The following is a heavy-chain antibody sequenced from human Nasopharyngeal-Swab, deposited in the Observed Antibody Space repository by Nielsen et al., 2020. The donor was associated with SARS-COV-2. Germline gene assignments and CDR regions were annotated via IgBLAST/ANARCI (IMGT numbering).Heavy chain of an antibody. Sequence: SETLSLTCAVYGGSFSGYYWSWIRQPPGKGLEWIGEINHSGSTNYNPSLKRRVTISVDTSKNQFSLKLSSVTAADTAVYYCARGVYDILTGYYLGYYYGMDVWGQGTTVTVSS. CDR1: GGSFSGYY. V-gene: IGHV4-34*01. J-gene: IGHJ6*02. CDR3: ARGVYDILTGYYLGYYYGMDV. D-gene: IGHD3-9*01. CDR2: INHSGST.